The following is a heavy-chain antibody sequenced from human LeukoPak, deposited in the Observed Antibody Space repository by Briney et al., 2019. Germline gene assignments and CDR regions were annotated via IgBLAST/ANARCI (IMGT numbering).Heavy chain of an antibody. CDR3: ARYRSTSNLFDY. Sequence: GGSLRLSCAASGFTFSSYWMTWVRQAPGKGLEWVANIKQDGSEKYYVDSVKGRFAISRDNAKNSLYLQMNSLRAEDTAVYYCARYRSTSNLFDYWGQGTLVTVSS. J-gene: IGHJ4*02. V-gene: IGHV3-7*01. D-gene: IGHD2-2*01. CDR2: IKQDGSEK. CDR1: GFTFSSYW.